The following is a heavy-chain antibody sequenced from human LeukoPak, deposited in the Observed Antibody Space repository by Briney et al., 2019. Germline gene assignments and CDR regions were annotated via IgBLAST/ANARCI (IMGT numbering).Heavy chain of an antibody. Sequence: GRSLRLSCAASGFRFSSYAMHWVRQAPGKGLQWVGHIKNDGSETYYLDSLKGRFSISRDNTNNALYLQTNSLRVEDTAVYYCVKNDGWFHLAQWGQGTLVTVSS. J-gene: IGHJ4*02. CDR1: GFRFSSYA. D-gene: IGHD6-19*01. CDR3: VKNDGWFHLAQ. CDR2: IKNDGSET. V-gene: IGHV3-7*03.